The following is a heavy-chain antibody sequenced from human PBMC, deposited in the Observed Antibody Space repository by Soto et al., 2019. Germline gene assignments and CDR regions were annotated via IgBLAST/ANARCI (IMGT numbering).Heavy chain of an antibody. CDR2: ISSSSSYI. Sequence: EVQLVESGGGLVKPGGSLRLSCAASGFTFSSYSMNWVRQAPGKGLEWVSSISSSSSYIYYADSVKGRFTISRDNAENSLYLQMNSLRAEDTAVYYCASTNSRSYYMDVWGKGTTVTVSS. D-gene: IGHD6-13*01. V-gene: IGHV3-21*01. J-gene: IGHJ6*03. CDR3: ASTNSRSYYMDV. CDR1: GFTFSSYS.